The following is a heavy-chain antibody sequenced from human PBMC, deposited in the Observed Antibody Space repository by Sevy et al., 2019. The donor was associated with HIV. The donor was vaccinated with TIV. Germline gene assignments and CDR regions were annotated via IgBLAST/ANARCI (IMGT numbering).Heavy chain of an antibody. J-gene: IGHJ4*01. Sequence: GGSLRLSCAASGFTFSIYTMSWVRQAPGKGLEWVSTFYFGGSTIHYADSVKGRFTISRDNSKNKLYLQMNSLRADDTAVYYCAREGCTVPHDYWGHGTLVTVSS. V-gene: IGHV3-23*01. D-gene: IGHD2-8*02. CDR3: AREGCTVPHDY. CDR2: FYFGGSTI. CDR1: GFTFSIYT.